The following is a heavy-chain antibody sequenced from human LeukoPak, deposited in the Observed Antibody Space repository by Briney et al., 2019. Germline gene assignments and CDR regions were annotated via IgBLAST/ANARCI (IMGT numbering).Heavy chain of an antibody. CDR3: ARDEGRRFGFDP. CDR2: IYYSGRT. D-gene: IGHD3-3*01. Sequence: SETLSLTCTVSGGSISNYYWSWIRQPPGKGLEWIAYIYYSGRTNYNPSLKSRVTISVDTSKNQFSLKLSSVTAADTAVYYCARDEGRRFGFDPWGQGTLVTVSS. J-gene: IGHJ5*02. CDR1: GGSISNYY. V-gene: IGHV4-59*01.